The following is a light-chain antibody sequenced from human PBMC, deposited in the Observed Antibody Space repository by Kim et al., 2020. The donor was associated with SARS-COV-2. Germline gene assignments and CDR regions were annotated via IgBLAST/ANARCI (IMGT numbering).Light chain of an antibody. CDR2: YDS. V-gene: IGLV3-21*04. Sequence: SYELTQPPSVSVAPGKTARITCGGDNIGDKSVHWHQQRPGQAPVLVIYYDSDRPSGIPERFSGSSSGNTATLNISRVEAGDEADYYCQVWDHSSDHVLFG. J-gene: IGLJ3*02. CDR1: NIGDKS. CDR3: QVWDHSSDHVL.